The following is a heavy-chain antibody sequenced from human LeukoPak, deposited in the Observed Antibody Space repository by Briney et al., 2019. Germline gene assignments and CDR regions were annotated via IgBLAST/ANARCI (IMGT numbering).Heavy chain of an antibody. Sequence: SETLSLTCTVSGGSISSSSYYWGWIRQPPGKGLEWIGSIYYSGSTYYNPSPKSRVTISVDTSKNQFSLKLSSVTAADTAVYYCARDVAGTGVDPWGQGTLVTVSS. D-gene: IGHD6-19*01. V-gene: IGHV4-39*07. CDR1: GGSISSSSYY. J-gene: IGHJ5*02. CDR3: ARDVAGTGVDP. CDR2: IYYSGST.